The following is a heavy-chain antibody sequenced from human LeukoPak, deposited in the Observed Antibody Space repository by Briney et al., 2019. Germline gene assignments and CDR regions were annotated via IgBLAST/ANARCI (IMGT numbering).Heavy chain of an antibody. D-gene: IGHD1-26*01. V-gene: IGHV1-18*01. CDR2: ISAYNGNT. J-gene: IGHJ5*02. CDR1: GYTFTSYD. CDR3: ARIGGSYSSGNWFDP. Sequence: ASVKVSFKASGYTFTSYDINWVRQAPGQGLEWMGWISAYNGNTNYAQKLQGRVTMTTDTSTSTAYMELRSLRSDDTAVYYCARIGGSYSSGNWFDPWGQGTLVTVSS.